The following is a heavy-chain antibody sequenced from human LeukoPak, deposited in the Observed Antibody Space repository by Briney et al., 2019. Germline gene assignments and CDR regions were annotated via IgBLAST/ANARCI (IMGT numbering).Heavy chain of an antibody. CDR1: GYTFTSYG. CDR2: ISAYNGNT. CDR3: ARDRLQTVPYYYYGMDV. J-gene: IGHJ6*02. D-gene: IGHD3-16*01. Sequence: PWASVKVSCKASGYTFTSYGISWVRQAPGQGLEWMGWISAYNGNTNYAQKLQGRVTMTTDTSTSTAYMELRSLRSDDTAAYYCARDRLQTVPYYYYGMDVWGQGTTVTVSS. V-gene: IGHV1-18*01.